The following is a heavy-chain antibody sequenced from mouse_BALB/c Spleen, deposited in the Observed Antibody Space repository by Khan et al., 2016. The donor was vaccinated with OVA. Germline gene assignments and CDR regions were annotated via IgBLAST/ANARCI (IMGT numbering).Heavy chain of an antibody. D-gene: IGHD3-3*01. V-gene: IGHV2-9*02. CDR1: GYSLTRYG. CDR3: ARSKYLARY. Sequence: VQLQESGPGLVAPSQSLSITCTVYGYSLTRYGVHWVRQPPGQGLEWLGLIWAGGSTTYNWALMSRLSISIDKSKRLVFLIMNSLQTDDTALYYCARSKYLARYWGQGTTLTVSS. CDR2: IWAGGST. J-gene: IGHJ2*01.